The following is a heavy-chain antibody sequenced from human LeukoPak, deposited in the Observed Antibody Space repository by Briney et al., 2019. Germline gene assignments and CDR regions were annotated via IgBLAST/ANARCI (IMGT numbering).Heavy chain of an antibody. J-gene: IGHJ4*02. CDR3: AKDPGRRFRPAFDY. CDR1: GFTFSSYG. Sequence: QPGGSLRLSCAASGFTFSSYGMHWVRQAPGKGLEWVAFIRYDGSNKYYAESVKGRFTISRDNSKNTLYLQINSLRSEDTAVYYCAKDPGRRFRPAFDYWGQGTLVTVSS. V-gene: IGHV3-30*02. D-gene: IGHD3-16*01. CDR2: IRYDGSNK.